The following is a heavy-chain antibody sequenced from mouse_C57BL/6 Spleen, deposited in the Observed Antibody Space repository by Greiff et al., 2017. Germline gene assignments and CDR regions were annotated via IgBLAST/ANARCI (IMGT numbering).Heavy chain of an antibody. CDR2: IDPSDSYT. CDR3: ARGYYRDAMDY. CDR1: GYTFTSYW. J-gene: IGHJ4*01. Sequence: QVQLQQPGAELVKPGASVKLSCKASGYTFTSYWMQWVKQRPGQGLEWIGEIDPSDSYTNYNQKFKGKATLTVDTSSSTADMQLSSLTYEDSAVYYCARGYYRDAMDYWGQGTSVTVSS. D-gene: IGHD2-14*01. V-gene: IGHV1-50*01.